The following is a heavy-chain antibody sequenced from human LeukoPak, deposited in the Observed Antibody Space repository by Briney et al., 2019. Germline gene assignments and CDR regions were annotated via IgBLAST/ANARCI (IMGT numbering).Heavy chain of an antibody. CDR2: MNPNSGNT. CDR3: AISPSQPPEKPYNWFDP. CDR1: GYTFTSYD. Sequence: ASVKVSCKASGYTFTSYDINWVRQATGQGLEWMGWMNPNSGNTGYAQKFQGRVTMTRNTSISTAYMELSSLRSEDTAVYYCAISPSQPPEKPYNWFDPWGQGTLVTVSS. J-gene: IGHJ5*02. V-gene: IGHV1-8*01. D-gene: IGHD1-14*01.